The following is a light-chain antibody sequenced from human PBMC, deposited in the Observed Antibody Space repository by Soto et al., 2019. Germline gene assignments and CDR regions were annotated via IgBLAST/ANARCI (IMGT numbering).Light chain of an antibody. V-gene: IGKV1-9*01. Sequence: IQLTQSPSSLSASVGDRVTISCRASQGIANFLAWYQQKPGKAPKLLIYAASTLQSGVPSRFSGSGSATDFTLTISSLQPEDVATYYCQQLNSFPIPFGPGTKVDIK. CDR2: AAS. J-gene: IGKJ3*01. CDR3: QQLNSFPIP. CDR1: QGIANF.